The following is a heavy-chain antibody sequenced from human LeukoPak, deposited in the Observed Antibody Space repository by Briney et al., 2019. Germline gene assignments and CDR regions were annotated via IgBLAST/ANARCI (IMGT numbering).Heavy chain of an antibody. D-gene: IGHD2-15*01. CDR1: GGSFSGYY. V-gene: IGHV3-48*01. CDR2: ISSSSSTI. Sequence: PSETLSLTCTVVGGSFSGYYWSWIRQSTGKGLEWVSYISSSSSTIYYADSVKGRFTISRDNAKNSLYLQMNSLRAEDTAVYYCARGGYCSGGSCYHDAFDIWGQGTMVTVSS. CDR3: ARGGYCSGGSCYHDAFDI. J-gene: IGHJ3*02.